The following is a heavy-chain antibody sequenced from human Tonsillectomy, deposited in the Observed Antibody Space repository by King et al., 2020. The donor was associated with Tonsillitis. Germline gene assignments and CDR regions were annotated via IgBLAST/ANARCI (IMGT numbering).Heavy chain of an antibody. D-gene: IGHD6-13*01. CDR1: GFTFSSYS. V-gene: IGHV3-21*01. J-gene: IGHJ4*02. CDR2: ISSSSSYI. Sequence: EVQLVESGGGLVKPGGSLRLSCAASGFTFSSYSMNWVRQAPGKGLEWVSSISSSSSYIYYADSVKGRFTISRDNAKNSLYLQMNSLRAEDTAVYYCARDSFAAQQRTLDYWGQGTLVTVSS. CDR3: ARDSFAAQQRTLDY.